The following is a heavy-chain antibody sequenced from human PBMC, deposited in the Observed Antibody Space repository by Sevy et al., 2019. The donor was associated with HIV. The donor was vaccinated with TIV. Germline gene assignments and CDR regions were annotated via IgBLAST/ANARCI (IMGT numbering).Heavy chain of an antibody. V-gene: IGHV3-7*01. CDR1: GFTFSRYW. D-gene: IGHD3-22*01. CDR3: ARGRDDSSAFHLDY. CDR2: IKQDGSEK. J-gene: IGHJ4*02. Sequence: GGSLRLSCAASGFTFSRYWMTWVRQAPGKGLEWVANIKQDGSEKYSVDSVKGRFTISRDNAKNSMYLQMKSLRAEDTALYYCARGRDDSSAFHLDYWGQGTLVTVSS.